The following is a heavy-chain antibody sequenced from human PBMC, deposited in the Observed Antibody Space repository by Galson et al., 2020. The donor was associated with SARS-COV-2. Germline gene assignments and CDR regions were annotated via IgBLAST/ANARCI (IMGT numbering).Heavy chain of an antibody. CDR2: ISSNGETS. Sequence: GGSLRLSCSASGFIFSDYAMHWVRQAPGKVLEYVSAISSNGETSFYADSVNGRFTMSRDNSKNMFYLQMTALRLEDTAFYFCLSYSSTRQNHWGQGTLVTVSS. CDR1: GFIFSDYA. CDR3: LSYSSTRQNH. V-gene: IGHV3-64D*06. D-gene: IGHD2-2*01. J-gene: IGHJ5*02.